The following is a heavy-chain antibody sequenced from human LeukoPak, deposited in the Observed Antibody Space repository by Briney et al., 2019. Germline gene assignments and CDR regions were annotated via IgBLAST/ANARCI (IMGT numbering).Heavy chain of an antibody. Sequence: PSETLSLTCTVSGGSISSYYWSWIRQPPGKGLEWIGYIDYSGSSSYNPSLKSRATISVDTSKNQFSLKLTSVTAADTAVYYCARFNDAFDIWGQGTMVTVSS. J-gene: IGHJ3*02. CDR1: GGSISSYY. V-gene: IGHV4-59*08. CDR3: ARFNDAFDI. CDR2: IDYSGSS.